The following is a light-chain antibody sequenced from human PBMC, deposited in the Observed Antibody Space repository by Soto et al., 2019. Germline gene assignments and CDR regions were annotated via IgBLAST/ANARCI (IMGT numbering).Light chain of an antibody. CDR1: QSVSSSY. Sequence: EIVLTQSPGTLSLSPGERATLSCRASQSVSSSYLAWYQQKPGQAPRLLIYGASIRVTGIPDRFSGSGSGTDFTLIISRLEPEDFAVYYCQQYGSSPLTFGPGTKLDIK. J-gene: IGKJ3*01. V-gene: IGKV3-20*01. CDR2: GAS. CDR3: QQYGSSPLT.